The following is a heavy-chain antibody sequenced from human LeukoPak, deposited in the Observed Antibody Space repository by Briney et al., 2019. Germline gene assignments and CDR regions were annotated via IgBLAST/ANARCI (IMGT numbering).Heavy chain of an antibody. CDR2: ISPYNDDT. CDR3: ARSGSGYNPIDF. Sequence: ASVKVSCKASGYTFSSSSISWVRQAPGQGLEWMGWISPYNDDTRYEQTLQGRVTMTTDTSTSTVYMELRSLRSDDTAVYYCARSGSGYNPIDFWGQGTRVTVSS. D-gene: IGHD5-12*01. CDR1: GYTFSSSS. J-gene: IGHJ4*02. V-gene: IGHV1-18*01.